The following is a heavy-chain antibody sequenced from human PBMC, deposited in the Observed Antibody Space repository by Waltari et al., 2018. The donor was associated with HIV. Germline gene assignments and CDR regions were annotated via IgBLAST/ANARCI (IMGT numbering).Heavy chain of an antibody. CDR3: AKDGIAVASGTDY. CDR1: GFTFRCYA. V-gene: IGHV3-23*01. D-gene: IGHD6-19*01. J-gene: IGHJ4*02. Sequence: EVQLLESGGGLVQPGGSLRLSCAASGFTFRCYAMSWVRQAPGKGVEWVSASSGSGGSTYYADSVKGRFTISRDNSKNTLYLQMNSLRAEDTAVYYCAKDGIAVASGTDYWGQGTLVTVSS. CDR2: SSGSGGST.